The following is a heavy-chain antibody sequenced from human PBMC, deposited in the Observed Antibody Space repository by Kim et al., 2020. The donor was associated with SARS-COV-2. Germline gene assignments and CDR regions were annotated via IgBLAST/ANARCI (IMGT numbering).Heavy chain of an antibody. CDR3: ARVLGGGYYYYFDY. D-gene: IGHD3-22*01. CDR1: GFTFSSYA. J-gene: IGHJ4*02. CDR2: ISYDGSNK. V-gene: IGHV3-30*04. Sequence: GGSLRLSCAASGFTFSSYAMHWVRQAPGKGLEWVAVISYDGSNKYYADSVKGRFTISRDNSKNTLYLQMNSLRAEDTAVYYCARVLGGGYYYYFDYWGQGTLVTVSS.